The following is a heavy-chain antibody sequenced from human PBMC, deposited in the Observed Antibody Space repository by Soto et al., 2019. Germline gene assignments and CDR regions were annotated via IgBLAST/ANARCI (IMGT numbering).Heavy chain of an antibody. CDR2: IYYSGST. Sequence: QVQLQESGPGLVKPSQTLSLTCSVSGTSVSSGDYYWSWIRQPSGKGLAWIGYIYYSGSTYYNPSLKSRVITSVDTSKNQVSLKLSSVTAADTAVYYCARDLYYYDGSGDESVGMDVWGQGTTVTVSS. CDR3: ARDLYYYDGSGDESVGMDV. CDR1: GTSVSSGDYY. D-gene: IGHD3-22*01. V-gene: IGHV4-30-4*01. J-gene: IGHJ6*02.